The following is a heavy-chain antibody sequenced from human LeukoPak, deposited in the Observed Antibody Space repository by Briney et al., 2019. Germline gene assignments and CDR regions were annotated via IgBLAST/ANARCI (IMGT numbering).Heavy chain of an antibody. CDR3: AKYREALAGTRGSYFDY. D-gene: IGHD6-19*01. J-gene: IGHJ4*02. CDR2: ISGSGGST. CDR1: GFTFSSYA. Sequence: GGSLRLSCAASGFTFSSYAMSWVRQAPGKGLEWVSAISGSGGSTYYADSVKGRFTISRDNSKSTLYLQMNSLRAEDTAVYYCAKYREALAGTRGSYFDYWGQGTLVTVSS. V-gene: IGHV3-23*01.